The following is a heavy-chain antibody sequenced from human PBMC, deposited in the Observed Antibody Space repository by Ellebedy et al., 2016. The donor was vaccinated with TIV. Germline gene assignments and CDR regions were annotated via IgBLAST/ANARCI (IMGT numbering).Heavy chain of an antibody. CDR2: ISAYNGNT. CDR3: ARDTLPYDPANDAFDI. CDR1: GYTFTSYG. D-gene: IGHD3-22*01. V-gene: IGHV1-18*01. J-gene: IGHJ3*02. Sequence: AASVKVSCKASGYTFTSYGISWVRQAPGQGLEWMGWISAYNGNTSYAQKLQGRVTMTTDTSTSTAYMELRSLRSDDTAVYYCARDTLPYDPANDAFDIWGQGTMVTVSS.